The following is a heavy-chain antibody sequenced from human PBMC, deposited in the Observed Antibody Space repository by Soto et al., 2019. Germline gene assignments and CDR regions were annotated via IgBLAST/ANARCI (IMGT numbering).Heavy chain of an antibody. V-gene: IGHV3-23*01. D-gene: IGHD2-15*01. CDR1: GFTFSSYA. Sequence: GGSLRLSCAASGFTFSSYAMSWVRQAPGKGLEWVSAISGSGGSTYYADSVKGRFTISRDNSKNTRYLQMNSLRAEDTAVYYCAKDPSNFVRGGNWFDPWGQGTLVTVSS. CDR2: ISGSGGST. CDR3: AKDPSNFVRGGNWFDP. J-gene: IGHJ5*02.